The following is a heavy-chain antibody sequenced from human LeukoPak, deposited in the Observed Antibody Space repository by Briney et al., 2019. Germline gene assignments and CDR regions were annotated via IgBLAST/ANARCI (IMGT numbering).Heavy chain of an antibody. V-gene: IGHV4-61*02. Sequence: SETLSLTCTVSGGSVSSGSYYWSWIRQPAGKGLEWIGRIYTSGSTNYNPSLKSRVTISVDTSKNQFSLKLSSVTAADTAVYYCASEGRYCSSTSCSLFDYWGQGTLVTVSS. J-gene: IGHJ4*02. CDR3: ASEGRYCSSTSCSLFDY. CDR2: IYTSGST. D-gene: IGHD2-2*01. CDR1: GGSVSSGSYY.